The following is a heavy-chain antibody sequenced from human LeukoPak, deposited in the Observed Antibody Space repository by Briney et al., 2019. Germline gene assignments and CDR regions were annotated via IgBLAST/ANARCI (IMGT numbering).Heavy chain of an antibody. V-gene: IGHV3-49*03. J-gene: IGHJ4*02. D-gene: IGHD1-1*01. Sequence: GGSLRLSCTAPGITFGDYGVSWFRQAPGKGLEWIGFIRSKTYGGTAEDAASVRGRFTLSRDDSKNIVYLEMNILRAEDTAVYYCSTDYWRLGFDYWGQGTLVTVSS. CDR3: STDYWRLGFDY. CDR2: IRSKTYGGTA. CDR1: GITFGDYG.